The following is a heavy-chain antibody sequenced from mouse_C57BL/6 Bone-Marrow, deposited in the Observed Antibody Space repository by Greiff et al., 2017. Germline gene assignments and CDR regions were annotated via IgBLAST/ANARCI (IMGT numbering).Heavy chain of an antibody. D-gene: IGHD2-1*01. V-gene: IGHV2-9*01. CDR3: ANHPLGYGKGDYAIDY. Sequence: VQLQQSGPGLVAPSQRLSITCTVSGFSLTSYGVDWVRQTPGKGLEWLGVLWGGGITNYYLALMSRLSISKDNSKSQVFLKKNSIQTDDPAMDYCANHPLGYGKGDYAIDYCGQGTSVTVSS. J-gene: IGHJ4*01. CDR2: LWGGGIT. CDR1: GFSLTSYG.